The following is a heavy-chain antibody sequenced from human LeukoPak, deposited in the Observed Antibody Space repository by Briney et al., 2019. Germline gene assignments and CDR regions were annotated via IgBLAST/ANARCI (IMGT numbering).Heavy chain of an antibody. J-gene: IGHJ6*03. CDR1: GGSISNYY. Sequence: SETLSLTCTVSGGSISNYYWNWIRQPPGKGLEWIGYFYYSGNTNYNASLKSRLTISVDTSKNQFSLRLSSVTAADTAVYYCARVYGYNYYYMDVWGKGTTVTVSS. V-gene: IGHV4-59*01. CDR2: FYYSGNT. D-gene: IGHD5-18*01. CDR3: ARVYGYNYYYMDV.